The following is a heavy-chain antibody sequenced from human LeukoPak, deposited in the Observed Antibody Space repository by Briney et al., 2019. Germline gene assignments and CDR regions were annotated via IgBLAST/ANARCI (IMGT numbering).Heavy chain of an antibody. CDR2: ISAYNGNT. Sequence: ASVKVSCKASGYTFTSYGISWVRQAPGQGLEWMGWISAYNGNTNYAQKLQGRVTMTTDTSTSTAYMELRSLRSDDTAVYYCAREAYGSDPKGWFDPWGQGTLVTVSS. J-gene: IGHJ5*02. CDR1: GYTFTSYG. CDR3: AREAYGSDPKGWFDP. D-gene: IGHD3-10*01. V-gene: IGHV1-18*01.